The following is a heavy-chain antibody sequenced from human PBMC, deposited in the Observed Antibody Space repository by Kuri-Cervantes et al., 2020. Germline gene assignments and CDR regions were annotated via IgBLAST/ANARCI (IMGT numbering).Heavy chain of an antibody. CDR2: ISGSGGSNI. V-gene: IGHV3-21*01. Sequence: GESLKISCAASGFTFSSYAMSWVRQAPGKGLEWVSAISGSGGSNIYYADSVKGRFTISRDNAKNSLYLQMNSLRAEDTAVYYCARAPGGYYYGMDVWGQGTTVTVS. CDR1: GFTFSSYA. D-gene: IGHD3-10*01. J-gene: IGHJ6*02. CDR3: ARAPGGYYYGMDV.